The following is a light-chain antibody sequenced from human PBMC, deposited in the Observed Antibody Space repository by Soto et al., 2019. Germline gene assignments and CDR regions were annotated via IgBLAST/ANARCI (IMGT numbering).Light chain of an antibody. J-gene: IGKJ1*01. CDR3: QQSYSIPWT. V-gene: IGKV1-39*01. CDR2: AAS. CDR1: QSINSY. Sequence: DIQMTQSPSSLSASVGDRVTITCRASQSINSYLNWYQQKPGKAPKLLIYAASSLQSGVPSRFSGSGSGTDFTLTISSLQPEDSAIYYCQQSYSIPWTFGQGTKVEIK.